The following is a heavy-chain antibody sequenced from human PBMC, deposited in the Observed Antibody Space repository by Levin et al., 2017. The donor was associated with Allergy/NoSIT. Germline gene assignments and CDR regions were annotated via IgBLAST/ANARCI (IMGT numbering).Heavy chain of an antibody. CDR3: ARESLAAAGRGVYYGMDV. J-gene: IGHJ6*02. V-gene: IGHV3-30*04. CDR2: ISYDGSNK. Sequence: LSLTCAASGFTFSSYAMHWVRQAPGKGLEWVAVISYDGSNKYYADSVKGRFTISRDNSKNTLYLQMNSLRAEDTAVYYCARESLAAAGRGVYYGMDVWGQGTTVTVSS. D-gene: IGHD6-13*01. CDR1: GFTFSSYA.